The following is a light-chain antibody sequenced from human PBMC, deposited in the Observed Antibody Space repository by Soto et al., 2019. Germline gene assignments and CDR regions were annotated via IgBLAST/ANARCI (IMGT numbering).Light chain of an antibody. V-gene: IGLV2-23*01. CDR3: CSYAGSSTPYV. CDR1: SSDVGSYNL. CDR2: EGS. J-gene: IGLJ1*01. Sequence: QSALTQPPSVSGSPGQSVTISCTGTSSDVGSYNLVSWYQQHPGKAPKLMVYEGSKRPSGVSNRFSGSKSDNTASLTISGLQAEDEADYYCCSYAGSSTPYVFGTGTKVTVL.